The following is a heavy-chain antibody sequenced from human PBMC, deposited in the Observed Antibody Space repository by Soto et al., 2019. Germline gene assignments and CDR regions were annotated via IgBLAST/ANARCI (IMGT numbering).Heavy chain of an antibody. CDR1: GGTFSSDA. CDR3: ARALVGASLVGGRYYGMDV. V-gene: IGHV1-69*01. Sequence: QVQLGQSGAEVKKPGSSVKVSCTASGGTFSSDAISWVRQAPGQGLEWMGGIIPISGTADYAQKFQGRVTITADDSTSTAYMELSSLRSEDTAVYYCARALVGASLVGGRYYGMDVWGQGTTVTVSS. J-gene: IGHJ6*02. D-gene: IGHD1-26*01. CDR2: IIPISGTA.